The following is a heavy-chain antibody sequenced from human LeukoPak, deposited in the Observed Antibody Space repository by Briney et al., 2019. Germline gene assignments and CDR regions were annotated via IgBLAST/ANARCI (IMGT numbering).Heavy chain of an antibody. CDR1: GFTFSSYG. CDR3: ARVLTVRSGGYDAFDI. CDR2: ISYDGSNK. J-gene: IGHJ3*02. Sequence: GRSLRLSCAASGFTFSSYGMHWVRQAPGKGLEWVAVISYDGSNKYYADSVKGRFTISRDNSKNTLYLQMNSLRAGDTAVYYCARVLTVRSGGYDAFDIWGQGTMVTVSS. V-gene: IGHV3-30*03. D-gene: IGHD6-25*01.